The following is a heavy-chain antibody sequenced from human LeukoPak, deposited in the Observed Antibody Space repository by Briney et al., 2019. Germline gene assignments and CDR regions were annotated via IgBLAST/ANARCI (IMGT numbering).Heavy chain of an antibody. CDR1: GFTFSSYW. CDR3: ARLYSPL. J-gene: IGHJ4*02. V-gene: IGHV3-53*01. Sequence: GGSLRLSCAASGFTFSSYWMHWVRQAPGKGLEWVSVIYSGGSTYYADSVKGRFTISRDNSKNTLYLQMNSLRAEDTAVYYCARLYSPLWGQGTLVTVSS. D-gene: IGHD5-12*01. CDR2: IYSGGST.